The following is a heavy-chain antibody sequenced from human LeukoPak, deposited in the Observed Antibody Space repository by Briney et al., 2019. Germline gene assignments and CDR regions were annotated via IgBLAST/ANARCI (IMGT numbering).Heavy chain of an antibody. Sequence: SETLSLTCAVYGGSFSGYYWSWIRQPPGKGLEWIGEINHSGSTNYNPSLKSRVTISVDTSKNQFSLKLSSVTAADTAVYYRARGLGSGWYFDYWGQGTLVTVSS. CDR1: GGSFSGYY. D-gene: IGHD6-19*01. J-gene: IGHJ4*02. V-gene: IGHV4-34*01. CDR2: INHSGST. CDR3: ARGLGSGWYFDY.